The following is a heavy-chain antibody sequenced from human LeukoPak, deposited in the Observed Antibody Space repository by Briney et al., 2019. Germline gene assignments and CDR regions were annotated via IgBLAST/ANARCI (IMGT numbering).Heavy chain of an antibody. V-gene: IGHV4-59*12. J-gene: IGHJ5*02. Sequence: SETLSLTCAVYGGSFSGYYWSWIRQPPGKGLEWIGYIHYSGSTKYNSSLKSRITISVDTSKNQFSLKLSSVTAADTAVYYCARNQGGPMVRGVSRWFDPWGQGTLVTVSS. D-gene: IGHD3-10*01. CDR2: IHYSGST. CDR1: GGSFSGYY. CDR3: ARNQGGPMVRGVSRWFDP.